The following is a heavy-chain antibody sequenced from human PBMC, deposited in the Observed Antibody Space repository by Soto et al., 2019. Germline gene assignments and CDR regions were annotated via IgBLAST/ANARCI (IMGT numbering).Heavy chain of an antibody. CDR2: IYYSGVT. CDR1: GDSISTYN. CDR3: ARVAADIACWLDP. V-gene: IGHV4-59*01. J-gene: IGHJ5*02. Sequence: QGQLQESGPGLVKPSETLSLTCTVSGDSISTYNWGWIRQPPGKGLEWIGCIYYSGVTNYNPSLTRRVTISVDTPKNQLSLKLNSVTAAATAVYYCARVAADIACWLDPWGKGTLVTVSS. D-gene: IGHD5-12*01.